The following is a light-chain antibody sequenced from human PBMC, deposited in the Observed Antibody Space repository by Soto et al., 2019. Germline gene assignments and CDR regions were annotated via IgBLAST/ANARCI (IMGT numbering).Light chain of an antibody. CDR3: DTWDTNTQV. CDR1: SWHSSYI. CDR2: VEGSGNY. J-gene: IGLJ2*01. V-gene: IGLV4-60*03. Sequence: QLVLTQSSSASASLGSSVKLTFPLISWHSSYIIAWHQQQTGKAPRFLMTVEGSGNYNKGSGVPDRVSGSSAGADRYLTISNLQSEDEATYYCDTWDTNTQVFGGGTKVTVL.